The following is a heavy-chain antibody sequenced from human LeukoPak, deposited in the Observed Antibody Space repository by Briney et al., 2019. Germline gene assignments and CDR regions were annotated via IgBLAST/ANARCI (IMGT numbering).Heavy chain of an antibody. Sequence: GASVKVSRQASGYSFAKYGISWVRQAPGQGLEWMGWIGAYSGDANYAQMFQGRVTMTTVTSTTTAYMELRSLRSDDTAVYYCARDPGYRLDAFDIWGQGTVVTVS. CDR2: IGAYSGDA. CDR1: GYSFAKYG. CDR3: ARDPGYRLDAFDI. V-gene: IGHV1-18*01. D-gene: IGHD5-18*01. J-gene: IGHJ3*02.